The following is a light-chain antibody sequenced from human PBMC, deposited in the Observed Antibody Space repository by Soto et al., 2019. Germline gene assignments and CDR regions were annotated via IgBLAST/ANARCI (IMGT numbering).Light chain of an antibody. Sequence: DIQMTQSPSSLSASVGDRVTITCRASQTVTTYLNWYQQMPGKAPKLLIYSAFSLQSGVPSRFTGSGSGTDFTLTISGLRPEDFATYFCQQSYIAPYSFGQGPRLEIK. J-gene: IGKJ2*03. CDR1: QTVTTY. CDR2: SAF. CDR3: QQSYIAPYS. V-gene: IGKV1-39*01.